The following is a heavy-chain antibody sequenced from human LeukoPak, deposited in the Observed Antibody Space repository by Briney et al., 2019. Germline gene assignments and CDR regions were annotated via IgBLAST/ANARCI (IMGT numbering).Heavy chain of an antibody. CDR2: ISGSGGST. CDR1: GFTFSSYA. V-gene: IGHV3-23*01. CDR3: ARDSKLRAYYYYGMDV. J-gene: IGHJ6*02. Sequence: PGGSLRLSCAASGFTFSSYAMSWVRQAPGKGLEWVSAISGSGGSTYYADSVKGRFTISRDNSKNTLYLQMNSLRAEDTAVYYCARDSKLRAYYYYGMDVWGQGTTVTVSS.